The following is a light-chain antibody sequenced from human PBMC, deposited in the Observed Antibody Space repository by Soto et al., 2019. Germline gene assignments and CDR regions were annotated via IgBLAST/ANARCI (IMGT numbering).Light chain of an antibody. CDR2: DAS. Sequence: EIVLTQSPGTLSLSPGERATLSCRASQSVRNNYLAWYQQKLGQAPRVLIYDASSRATGIPDRFSGSGSGTDFTLTIIRLEPEDFAVYYCQQYGGSPLFTFGPGPRVDF. CDR3: QQYGGSPLFT. CDR1: QSVRNNY. V-gene: IGKV3-20*01. J-gene: IGKJ3*01.